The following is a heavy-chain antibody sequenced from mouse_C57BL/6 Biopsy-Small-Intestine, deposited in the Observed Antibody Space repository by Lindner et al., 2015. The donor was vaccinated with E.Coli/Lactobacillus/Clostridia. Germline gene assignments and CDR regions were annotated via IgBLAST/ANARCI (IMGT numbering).Heavy chain of an antibody. J-gene: IGHJ3*01. D-gene: IGHD3-2*01. CDR3: AQTGRALWFAY. CDR2: INPYNDGT. Sequence: VQLQESGPELVKPGASVKMSCKASGYTFTSYVMHWVKQKPGQGLEWIGYINPYNDGTKYNEKFKGKATLTSDKSSSTAYMELSSLTSEDSAVYYCAQTGRALWFAYWGQGTLVTVSA. V-gene: IGHV1-14*01. CDR1: GYTFTSYV.